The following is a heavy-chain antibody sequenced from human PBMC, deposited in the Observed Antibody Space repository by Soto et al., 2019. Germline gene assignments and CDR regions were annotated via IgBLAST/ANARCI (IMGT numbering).Heavy chain of an antibody. CDR1: GVSITPYF. D-gene: IGHD3-3*02. J-gene: IGHJ2*01. Sequence: QVQLQESGPGLVKPSETLSLTCTVSGVSITPYFWSWIRQPAGKAPEWVGHIYASGRTTYNPSLRRRVTTVVSQTQVSLRLTSVTAADTAVYYCARHFHVDPSLDQYYFDLWGRGALVTVSS. CDR3: ARHFHVDPSLDQYYFDL. V-gene: IGHV4-4*07. CDR2: IYASGRT.